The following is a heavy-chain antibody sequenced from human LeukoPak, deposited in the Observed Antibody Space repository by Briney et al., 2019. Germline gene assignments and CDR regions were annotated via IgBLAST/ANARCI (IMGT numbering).Heavy chain of an antibody. V-gene: IGHV7-4-1*02. CDR3: ARDRILVRGVITKRIPNWFDP. D-gene: IGHD3-10*01. J-gene: IGHJ5*02. Sequence: ASVKVSCKASGGTFSSYAISWVRQAPGQGLEWMGWINTNTGNPTYAQGFTGRFVFSLDTSVSTAYLQISSLKAEDTAVYYCARDRILVRGVITKRIPNWFDPWGQGTLVTVSS. CDR2: INTNTGNP. CDR1: GGTFSSYA.